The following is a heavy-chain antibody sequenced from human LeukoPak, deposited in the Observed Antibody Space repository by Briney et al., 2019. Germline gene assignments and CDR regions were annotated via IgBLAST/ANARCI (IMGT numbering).Heavy chain of an antibody. D-gene: IGHD3-22*01. CDR2: IYSGGST. J-gene: IGHJ4*02. CDR1: GFTFSQYW. Sequence: GGSLRLSCAASGFTFSQYWMSWVRQAPGKGLEWVSVIYSGGSTYYADSVKGRFTISRHNSKNTLYLQMNSLRAEDTAVYYCAREAYDSSGYYIYWGQGTLVTVSS. CDR3: AREAYDSSGYYIY. V-gene: IGHV3-53*04.